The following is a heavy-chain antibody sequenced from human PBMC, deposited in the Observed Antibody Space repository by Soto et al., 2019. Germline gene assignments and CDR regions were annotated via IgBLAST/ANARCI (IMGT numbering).Heavy chain of an antibody. J-gene: IGHJ4*02. CDR1: GFTFSSYW. Sequence: EVQLVESGGGLVQPGGSLRLSCAASGFTFSSYWMSWVRQAPGKGLEWVANIKQDGSEKYYVDSVKGRFTISRDNAKNSLYLQMNSLRAEDTAVYYCARVGAHEYGDYVGGGALDYWGQGTLVTVSS. CDR3: ARVGAHEYGDYVGGGALDY. CDR2: IKQDGSEK. D-gene: IGHD4-17*01. V-gene: IGHV3-7*01.